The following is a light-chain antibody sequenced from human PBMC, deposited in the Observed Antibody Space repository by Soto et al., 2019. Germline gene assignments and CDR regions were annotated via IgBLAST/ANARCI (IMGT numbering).Light chain of an antibody. Sequence: EIVLTQSPGTLSLSPGERATLSCRASRSVSSSSLAWYQQKPGQAPRLLIRGASTRATGIPDRFSGSGSGTDFTLIISRLEPEYFAVYFCQHYGTSPPYTFAQGTKVDIK. CDR1: RSVSSSS. CDR3: QHYGTSPPYT. J-gene: IGKJ2*01. CDR2: GAS. V-gene: IGKV3-20*01.